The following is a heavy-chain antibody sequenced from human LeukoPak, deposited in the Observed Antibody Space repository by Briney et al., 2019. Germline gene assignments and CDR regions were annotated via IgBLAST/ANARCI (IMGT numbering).Heavy chain of an antibody. Sequence: SQTLSLTCAISGDSVSNNIATWNWIRQSPSRGLEWLGRTYYRSKWDSDYALSVKCRITIKADTSKNQFSLHLSSVTPEDTAVYYCARDDDGWLWAFESWGQGTPVIVSS. CDR3: ARDDDGWLWAFES. CDR1: GDSVSNNIAT. J-gene: IGHJ4*02. V-gene: IGHV6-1*01. D-gene: IGHD3-9*01. CDR2: TYYRSKWDS.